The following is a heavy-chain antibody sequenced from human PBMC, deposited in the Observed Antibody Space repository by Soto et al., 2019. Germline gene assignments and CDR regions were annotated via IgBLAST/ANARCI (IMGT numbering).Heavy chain of an antibody. V-gene: IGHV3-13*04. CDR2: IGTAGDT. D-gene: IGHD3-10*01. J-gene: IGHJ4*02. CDR1: GCTFSSSD. CDR3: ARRSLVAASSFDY. Sequence: GPSVRSSGAASGCTFSSSDMHWVRQATGKGLEWVSTIGTAGDTYYPGSVKGRFTISRENAKNSLYLQMNSLRAGDTAVYYCARRSLVAASSFDYWGQRTLVTVSS.